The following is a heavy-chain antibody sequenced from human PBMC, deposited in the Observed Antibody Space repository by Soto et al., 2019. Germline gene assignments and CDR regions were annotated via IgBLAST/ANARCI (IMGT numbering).Heavy chain of an antibody. CDR1: GFTFSSYG. CDR3: AREKDIVVVVATSDY. CDR2: IWYDGSNK. D-gene: IGHD2-15*01. Sequence: QVQLVESGGGVVQPGRSLRLSCAASGFTFSSYGMHWVRQAPGKGLEWVAVIWYDGSNKYYADSVKGRFTISRDNSKNTLYLQMNSLRAEDTAVYYCAREKDIVVVVATSDYWGQGTLVTVSS. J-gene: IGHJ4*02. V-gene: IGHV3-33*01.